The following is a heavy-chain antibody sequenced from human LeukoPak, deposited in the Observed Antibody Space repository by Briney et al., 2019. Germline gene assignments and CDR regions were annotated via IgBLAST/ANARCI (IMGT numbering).Heavy chain of an antibody. D-gene: IGHD1-26*01. CDR2: IYYSGST. CDR3: SRESGAFSPFGY. Sequence: SETLSLTCTVSGGSISSYYWGWIRQPPGKGLEWIGSIYYSGSTYYNPSLKSRVTISVDTSKNQFSLKLSSVTAADTAVYYCSRESGAFSPFGYWGQGTLVTVSS. J-gene: IGHJ4*02. CDR1: GGSISSYY. V-gene: IGHV4-39*07.